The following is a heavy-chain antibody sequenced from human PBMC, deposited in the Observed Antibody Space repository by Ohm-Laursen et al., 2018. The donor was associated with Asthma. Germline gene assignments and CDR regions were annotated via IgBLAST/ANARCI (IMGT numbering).Heavy chain of an antibody. V-gene: IGHV1-69*13. Sequence: ASVKVSCNASGGSFRSHAISWVRQAPGQGLEWMGGINSVFGTTTYPQKFQDRVTITADDSTSTVYMELSSLRSEDTAVYYCARKAGSCISRTCYSLDFWGQGTLVTVSS. CDR2: INSVFGTT. CDR1: GGSFRSHA. D-gene: IGHD2-2*01. J-gene: IGHJ4*02. CDR3: ARKAGSCISRTCYSLDF.